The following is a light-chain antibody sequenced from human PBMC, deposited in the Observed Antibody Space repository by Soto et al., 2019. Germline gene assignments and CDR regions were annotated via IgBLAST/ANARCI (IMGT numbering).Light chain of an antibody. J-gene: IGKJ1*01. V-gene: IGKV3-15*01. Sequence: DIEMTQSPATLSLAPGERVTLSCRASEGVSTKLAWYQQKAGQAPRLLIYGASTRATGIPARFSGSGSGTEFTITISGLQEDYFAVYYCQQYSIWRTFGQGTKVEIK. CDR2: GAS. CDR1: EGVSTK. CDR3: QQYSIWRT.